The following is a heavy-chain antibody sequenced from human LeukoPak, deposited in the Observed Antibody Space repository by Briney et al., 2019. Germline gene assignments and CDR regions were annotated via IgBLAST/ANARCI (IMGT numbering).Heavy chain of an antibody. CDR2: VNTDESRT. J-gene: IGHJ4*02. CDR1: GFTFSSYW. Sequence: HPGGSLRLSCAASGFTFSSYWMHWVRQAPGKGLVWVSRVNTDESRTNYADSVKGRFTISRDNAKNTVYLQMNSLRAEDTAVYYCARGASGSYYVDYWGQGTLVIVSS. D-gene: IGHD1-26*01. CDR3: ARGASGSYYVDY. V-gene: IGHV3-74*01.